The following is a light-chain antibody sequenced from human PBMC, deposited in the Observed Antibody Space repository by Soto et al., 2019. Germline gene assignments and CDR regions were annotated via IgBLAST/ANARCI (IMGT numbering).Light chain of an antibody. J-gene: IGKJ2*01. CDR3: QQYNNWPPKQYT. Sequence: EIAMTQSPATLSVSPGERATLSCRASQSVSSNLAWYQHKPDQAPRLLIYGASTRATGIPARFSASGSGTEFSLTISSLQSEDFAVYYCQQYNNWPPKQYTFGQGTQLEIK. CDR2: GAS. CDR1: QSVSSN. V-gene: IGKV3-15*01.